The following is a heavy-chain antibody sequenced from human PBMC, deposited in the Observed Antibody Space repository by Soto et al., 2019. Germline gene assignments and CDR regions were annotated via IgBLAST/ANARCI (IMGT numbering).Heavy chain of an antibody. CDR3: ASPSRYYDYVWGSYHHYYYYGMDV. Sequence: SVKVSCKASGGTFSSYAISWVRQAPGQGLEWMGGTIPIFGTANYAQKFQGRVTITADESTSTAYMELSSLRSEDTAVYYCASPSRYYDYVWGSYHHYYYYGMDVWGQGNTVTVSS. D-gene: IGHD3-16*02. CDR1: GGTFSSYA. CDR2: TIPIFGTA. J-gene: IGHJ6*02. V-gene: IGHV1-69*13.